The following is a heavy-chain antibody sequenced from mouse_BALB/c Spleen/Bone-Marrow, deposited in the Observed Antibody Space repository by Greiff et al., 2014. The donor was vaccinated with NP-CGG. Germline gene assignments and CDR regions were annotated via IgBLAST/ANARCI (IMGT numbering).Heavy chain of an antibody. D-gene: IGHD2-4*01. V-gene: IGHV14-3*02. CDR2: IDPANGNT. Sequence: EVQLQQSGAELVKPGASVKLSCTASGFNIKDTYMHWVKQRPEQGLEWIGRIDPANGNTKYDPKFQGKATITADTSSNTAYLQLSSLTSEDTAVYYCAKYGGLRYAVDYWGQGTSVTVFS. CDR3: AKYGGLRYAVDY. J-gene: IGHJ4*01. CDR1: GFNIKDTY.